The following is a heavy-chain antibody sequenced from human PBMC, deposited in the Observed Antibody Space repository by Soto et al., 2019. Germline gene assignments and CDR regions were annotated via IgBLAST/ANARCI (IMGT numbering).Heavy chain of an antibody. CDR3: ARKSYDDFWSGFNYYYGMDV. CDR1: GGTFSSYA. V-gene: IGHV1-69*13. J-gene: IGHJ6*02. Sequence: SVKVSCKASGGTFSSYAISWVRQAPGQGLEWMGGIIPIFGTANYAQKFQGRVTITADESTSTAYMELSSLRSEDTAVYYCARKSYDDFWSGFNYYYGMDVWGQGTTVTVSS. D-gene: IGHD3-3*01. CDR2: IIPIFGTA.